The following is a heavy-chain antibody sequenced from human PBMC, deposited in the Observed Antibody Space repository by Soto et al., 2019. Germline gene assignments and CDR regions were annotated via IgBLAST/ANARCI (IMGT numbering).Heavy chain of an antibody. CDR1: GFTFSSYG. CDR2: IWYDGSNK. D-gene: IGHD2-21*02. CDR3: ARDGGDYYYYYGMDV. V-gene: IGHV3-33*01. J-gene: IGHJ6*02. Sequence: GGSLRLSCAASGFTFSSYGVHWVRQAPGKGLEWVAVIWYDGSNKYYADSVKGRFTISRDNSKNTLYLQMNSLRAEDTAVYYCARDGGDYYYYYGMDVWGQGTTVTV.